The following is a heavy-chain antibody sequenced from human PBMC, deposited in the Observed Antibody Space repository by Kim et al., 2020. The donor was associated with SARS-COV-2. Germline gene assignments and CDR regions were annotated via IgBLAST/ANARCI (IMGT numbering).Heavy chain of an antibody. CDR2: ISTSGHSP. D-gene: IGHD6-19*01. J-gene: IGHJ4*02. CDR3: AKGFSSGWAQFDY. Sequence: GGSLRLSCAASGFTFSNSAMSWVRQAPGKGLEWVSTISTSGHSPYYADSVKGRFTISRDNSKNTLYLQMSSLRAEDAAVYYCAKGFSSGWAQFDYWGQGTLVTVSS. CDR1: GFTFSNSA. V-gene: IGHV3-23*01.